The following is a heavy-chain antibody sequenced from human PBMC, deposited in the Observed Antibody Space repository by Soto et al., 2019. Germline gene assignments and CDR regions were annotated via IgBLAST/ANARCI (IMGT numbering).Heavy chain of an antibody. CDR2: ISYDGSNT. D-gene: IGHD1-26*01. J-gene: IGHJ4*02. Sequence: QVQLVESGGGVVQPGRSLRLSCVASGFTFSSYGMHWVRQAPGKGLEWVAIISYDGSNTYYADSVKGRFTISRDNSKNRLDLEMNSLGAEDRSVYYCAKEGGLRGSYCISSSYDFDYWGKGTLVTVSS. V-gene: IGHV3-30*18. CDR3: AKEGGLRGSYCISSSYDFDY. CDR1: GFTFSSYG.